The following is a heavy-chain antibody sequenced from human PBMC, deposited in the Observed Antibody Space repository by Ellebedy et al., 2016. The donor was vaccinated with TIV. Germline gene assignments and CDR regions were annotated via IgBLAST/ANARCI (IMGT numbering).Heavy chain of an antibody. D-gene: IGHD2-2*01. V-gene: IGHV5-51*01. J-gene: IGHJ5*02. CDR3: ARQKGVVPAAMSWFDP. CDR2: MNPGDFDT. Sequence: GESLKISCKGSGYSFTTYWIGWVRQMPGKGLEWMGIMNPGDFDTRYSPSFQGQVTISADKSISTAYLQWRSLKASDTAMYYCARQKGVVPAAMSWFDPWGQGTLVTVSS. CDR1: GYSFTTYW.